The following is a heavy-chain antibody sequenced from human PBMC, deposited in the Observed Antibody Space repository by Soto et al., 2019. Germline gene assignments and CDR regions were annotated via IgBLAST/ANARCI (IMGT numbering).Heavy chain of an antibody. D-gene: IGHD6-13*01. CDR2: IYYSGNT. J-gene: IGHJ4*02. CDR1: GDSISSGDYY. CDR3: ARDFKRYSRPPGPLEY. Sequence: PSETLSLTCTVSGDSISSGDYYWSWIRQPPGKGLEWIGCIYYSGNTYYNPSLKRRFSISVDTSKNQFSLQLSSVTVADTAVFFCARDFKRYSRPPGPLEYWGLGNLVTVPS. V-gene: IGHV4-30-4*01.